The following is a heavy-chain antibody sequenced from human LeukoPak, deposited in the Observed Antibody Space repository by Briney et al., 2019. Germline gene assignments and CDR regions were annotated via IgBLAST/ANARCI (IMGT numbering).Heavy chain of an antibody. Sequence: PGGSLRLSCTASGFTFGDYAMSWVRQAPGKGLEWGGFIRGKAYGGTTEYAASVKGRFTISRDDSKSIAYLQMNSLKTEDTAVYYCTSGIAVAGYFDYWGQGTLVTVSS. CDR2: IRGKAYGGTT. CDR3: TSGIAVAGYFDY. V-gene: IGHV3-49*04. D-gene: IGHD6-19*01. CDR1: GFTFGDYA. J-gene: IGHJ4*02.